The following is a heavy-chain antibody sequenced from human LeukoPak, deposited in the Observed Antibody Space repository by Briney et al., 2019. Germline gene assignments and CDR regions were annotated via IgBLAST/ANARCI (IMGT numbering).Heavy chain of an antibody. J-gene: IGHJ4*02. Sequence: PSETLSLTCTVSGGSISSYYWSWIRQPPGKGLEWIGYIYYSGSTNYNPSLKSRVTISVDTSKNQFSLKLSSVTAADTAVYYCARGRSKYQDDYWGQGTLVTVSS. CDR1: GGSISSYY. CDR3: ARGRSKYQDDY. D-gene: IGHD2-2*01. CDR2: IYYSGST. V-gene: IGHV4-59*01.